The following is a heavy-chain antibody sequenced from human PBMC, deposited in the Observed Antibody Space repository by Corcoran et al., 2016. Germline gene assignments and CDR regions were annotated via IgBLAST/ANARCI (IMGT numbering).Heavy chain of an antibody. J-gene: IGHJ6*02. CDR3: ARNRGRVDDGGKGLYHYGRDV. CDR1: GGTFSSYA. Sequence: QVQLVQSGAEVKKPGSSVKVSCKASGGTFSSYAISWVRQAPGQGLEWMGGIIPIFATANYAQKFQGRVTITADESTSTAYMELSSLRSEDTAVYYCARNRGRVDDGGKGLYHYGRDVLGQGTTVTVSS. D-gene: IGHD4-17*01. CDR2: IIPIFATA. V-gene: IGHV1-69*01.